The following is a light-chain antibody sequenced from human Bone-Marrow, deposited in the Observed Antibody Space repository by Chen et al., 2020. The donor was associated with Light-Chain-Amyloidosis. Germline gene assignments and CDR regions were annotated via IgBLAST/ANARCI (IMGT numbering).Light chain of an antibody. CDR1: TSNIGSNT. CDR3: AAWDDSLDVLYV. J-gene: IGLJ1*01. V-gene: IGLV1-44*01. CDR2: SNN. Sequence: QTALTQPPSASGTPGQRVTISCSGSTSNIGSNTVNWYQHLPGTAPKLLIHSNNQRPSGVPARFSGSKSGTAASLAISGLQSADEAIDDCAAWDDSLDVLYVFGTGTKVTVL.